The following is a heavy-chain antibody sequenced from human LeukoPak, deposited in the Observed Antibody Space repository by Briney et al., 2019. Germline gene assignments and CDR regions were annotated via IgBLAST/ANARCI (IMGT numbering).Heavy chain of an antibody. CDR2: TYYRSKWFN. Sequence: SQTLSLTCAISGDSVSSNSVAWNWIRQSPSRGLEWLGRTYYRSKWFNDYAVTVKGRIIINLDTSRNQFSLQLNSVTPGDTAVYYCARGVNNAFDIWGQGTTVTVSS. J-gene: IGHJ3*02. D-gene: IGHD5/OR15-5a*01. V-gene: IGHV6-1*01. CDR3: ARGVNNAFDI. CDR1: GDSVSSNSVA.